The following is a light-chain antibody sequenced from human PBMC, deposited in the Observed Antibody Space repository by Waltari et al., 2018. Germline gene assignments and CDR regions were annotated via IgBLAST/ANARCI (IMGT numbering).Light chain of an antibody. Sequence: TVVTQSPATLSVSPGESATLSCRTSQTIGFSLAWYQQKPGQAPRLLIYHASTRATGIPDRFSGSGSESDFTLTISSLQSEDVAVYYGQQYNNWPPGTFGQGTKVEI. CDR1: QTIGFS. J-gene: IGKJ1*01. V-gene: IGKV3-15*01. CDR3: QQYNNWPPGT. CDR2: HAS.